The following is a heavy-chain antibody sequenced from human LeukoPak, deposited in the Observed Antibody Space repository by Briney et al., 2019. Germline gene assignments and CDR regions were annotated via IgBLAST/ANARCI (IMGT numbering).Heavy chain of an antibody. CDR2: ISAYNGNT. V-gene: IGHV1-18*01. D-gene: IGHD3-10*01. J-gene: IGHJ6*03. CDR3: AREGRTDTGSVSRHYYYYYMDV. CDR1: GYTFTSYG. Sequence: ASVKVSCKASGYTFTSYGISWVRQAPGQGLEWMGWISAYNGNTNYAQKLQGRVTMTTDTSTSTAYMELRSLRSDDTAVYYCAREGRTDTGSVSRHYYYYYMDVWGKGTTVTVSS.